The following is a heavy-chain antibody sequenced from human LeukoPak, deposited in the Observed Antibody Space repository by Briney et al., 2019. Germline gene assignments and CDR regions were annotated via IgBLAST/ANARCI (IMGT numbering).Heavy chain of an antibody. J-gene: IGHJ4*02. V-gene: IGHV1-2*02. CDR2: INPNSGGT. Sequence: GASVKVSCKASGYTFTGYYMHWVRQAPGQGLEWMGWINPNSGGTNYAQKFQGRVTMTEDTSTDTAYMELSSLRSEDTAVYYCATPIDILTGYYNYWGQGTLVTVSS. D-gene: IGHD3-9*01. CDR1: GYTFTGYY. CDR3: ATPIDILTGYYNY.